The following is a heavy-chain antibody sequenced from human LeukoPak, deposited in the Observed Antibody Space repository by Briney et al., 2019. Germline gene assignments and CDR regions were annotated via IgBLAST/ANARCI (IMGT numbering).Heavy chain of an antibody. V-gene: IGHV4-34*01. CDR3: ARDNWAGADY. Sequence: PSETLSLTCAVYGGSFSGYYWSWIRQPPGKGLEWIGEINHSGSTNYNPSLKSRVTISVDTSKNQFSLRLSSVTAADTAVYYCARDNWAGADYWGQGTLITVSS. D-gene: IGHD3-10*01. J-gene: IGHJ4*02. CDR2: INHSGST. CDR1: GGSFSGYY.